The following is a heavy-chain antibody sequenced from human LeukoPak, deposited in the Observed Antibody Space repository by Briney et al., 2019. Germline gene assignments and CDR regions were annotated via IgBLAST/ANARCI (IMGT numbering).Heavy chain of an antibody. CDR2: IYPGDSDT. CDR3: ARSTYGDYDS. V-gene: IGHV5-51*01. Sequence: GESLKISCKGSQYTFTNYWIGWVRQTPGKGLEWMGIIYPGDSDTRYSPSFQGQVTISADKSISTAYLQWSSLRASDTAMYYCARSTYGDYDSWGQGTLVTVSS. D-gene: IGHD4-17*01. J-gene: IGHJ4*02. CDR1: QYTFTNYW.